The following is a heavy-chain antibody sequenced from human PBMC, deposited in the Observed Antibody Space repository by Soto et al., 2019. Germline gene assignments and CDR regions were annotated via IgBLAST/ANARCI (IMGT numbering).Heavy chain of an antibody. CDR2: IIPIFGTA. V-gene: IGHV1-69*12. D-gene: IGHD2-15*01. CDR1: GGTFSSYA. CDR3: ARVRCSGGSCYSMIWFAP. J-gene: IGHJ5*02. Sequence: QVQLVQSGAEVKKPGSSVKVSCKASGGTFSSYAISWVRQAPGQGLEWMGGIIPIFGTANYAQKFQGRVTITADESTSTAYMELSSLRSEDTAVYYCARVRCSGGSCYSMIWFAPWGQGTLVTVSS.